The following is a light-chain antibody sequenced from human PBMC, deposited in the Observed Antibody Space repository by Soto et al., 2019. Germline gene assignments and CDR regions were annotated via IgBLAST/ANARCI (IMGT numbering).Light chain of an antibody. Sequence: NFMLTQPHSVSESPGKTVTISCTGSSGSIASNYVQWYQQRPGSAPTTVIYEHNQRPSGVSDRFSGSIDSSSNSASLTISGLKTEDEADYYCQSYDSTNQVFGGGTKLTVL. V-gene: IGLV6-57*02. J-gene: IGLJ3*02. CDR1: SGSIASNY. CDR2: EHN. CDR3: QSYDSTNQV.